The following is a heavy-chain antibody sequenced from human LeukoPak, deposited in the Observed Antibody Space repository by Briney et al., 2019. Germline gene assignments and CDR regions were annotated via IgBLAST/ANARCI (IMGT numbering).Heavy chain of an antibody. CDR2: IIPILGIA. V-gene: IGHV1-69*04. D-gene: IGHD5-24*01. J-gene: IGHJ4*02. CDR3: ARATLGDGYNYAYFDY. CDR1: GGTFSSYA. Sequence: SVKVSCKASGGTFSSYAISWVRQAPGQGLEWMGRIIPILGIANYAQKFQGRVTITADKSTSTAYMELSSLRSEDTAVYYCARATLGDGYNYAYFDYWGQGTLVTVSS.